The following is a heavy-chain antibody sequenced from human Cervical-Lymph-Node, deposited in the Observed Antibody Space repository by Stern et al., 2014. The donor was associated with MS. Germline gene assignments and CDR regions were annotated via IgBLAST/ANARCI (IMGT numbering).Heavy chain of an antibody. CDR2: INPSDGIP. Sequence: QDQLVQSGAEVKKPGASVKVSCKASGYTFTSYYIHWVRQAPGHGLEWMGVINPSDGIPGYAQHFQCRLTMTSDTSPSTVSIELTSLRSEDPAFFYCARDLVDGRIGGPGTSDYWGQGTLVTVSS. CDR1: GYTFTSYY. CDR3: ARDLVDGRIGGPGTSDY. D-gene: IGHD4-23*01. V-gene: IGHV1-46*03. J-gene: IGHJ4*02.